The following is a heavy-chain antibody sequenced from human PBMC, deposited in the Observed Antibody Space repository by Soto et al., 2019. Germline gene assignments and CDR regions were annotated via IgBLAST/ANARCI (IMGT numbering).Heavy chain of an antibody. V-gene: IGHV1-18*01. CDR3: ARGPRGCNDVNCRLTQTHPYYGMDV. D-gene: IGHD2-15*01. J-gene: IGHJ6*02. Sequence: QVQLVQSRPEVKKPGASVKVSCKASGNIFTRYSFAWVRQAPGQGLEWMGWISAHKGKTNYAERFQGRVTMTTETSTNTADMELRSLTSDDSAVYYCARGPRGCNDVNCRLTQTHPYYGMDVWGQGTTVTVSS. CDR2: ISAHKGKT. CDR1: GNIFTRYS.